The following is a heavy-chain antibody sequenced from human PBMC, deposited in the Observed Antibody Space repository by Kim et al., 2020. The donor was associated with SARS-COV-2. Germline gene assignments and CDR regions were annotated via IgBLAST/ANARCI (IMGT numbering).Heavy chain of an antibody. V-gene: IGHV3-74*01. J-gene: IGHJ4*02. D-gene: IGHD6-13*01. Sequence: SYADSVKGRFTISRDNAKNTLYLQMNSLRAEDTAVYYCAREGSSWLIIDYWGQGTLVTVSS. CDR3: AREGSSWLIIDY.